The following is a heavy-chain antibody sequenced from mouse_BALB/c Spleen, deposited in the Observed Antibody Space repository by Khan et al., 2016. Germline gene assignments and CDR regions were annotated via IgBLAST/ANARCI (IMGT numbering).Heavy chain of an antibody. Sequence: QVQLKQSGAELVRPGTSVKVSCKASGYAFTNYLIEWVKQRPGQGLEWIGVINPGSGGTNNNEKIKGKATLTADTSSSTAYMQLSSLTADVSAVYFGANRYGYAMDYWGQGTSVTVSS. CDR1: GYAFTNYL. CDR3: ANRYGYAMDY. D-gene: IGHD2-14*01. V-gene: IGHV1-54*01. CDR2: INPGSGGT. J-gene: IGHJ4*01.